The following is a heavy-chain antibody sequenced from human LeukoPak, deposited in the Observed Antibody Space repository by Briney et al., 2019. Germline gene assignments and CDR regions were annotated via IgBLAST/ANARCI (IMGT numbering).Heavy chain of an antibody. Sequence: SETLSLTCAVYGGSFSGYYWNWIRQPPLKGLEWNGEINHSGNTNYNPSLKSRVTISVDTSKNQFSLKLSSVTAADTAVYYCVRRRRILPFDPWGQGTLVTVSS. V-gene: IGHV4-34*01. CDR1: GGSFSGYY. J-gene: IGHJ5*02. D-gene: IGHD2-15*01. CDR3: VRRRRILPFDP. CDR2: INHSGNT.